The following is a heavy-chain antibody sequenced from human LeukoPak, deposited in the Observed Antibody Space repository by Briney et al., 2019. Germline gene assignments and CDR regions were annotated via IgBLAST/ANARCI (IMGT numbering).Heavy chain of an antibody. V-gene: IGHV3-23*01. Sequence: GGSLRLSCAASGFTFSSYVMTWVRQAPGKGLEWVSAISAIGGGTYYADSVKGRSTISRDNSKSTMYLQMNSLRAEDTAVYYCAKASGSGTYPYYFDYWGQGTLVTVSS. CDR2: ISAIGGGT. J-gene: IGHJ4*02. D-gene: IGHD1-26*01. CDR1: GFTFSSYV. CDR3: AKASGSGTYPYYFDY.